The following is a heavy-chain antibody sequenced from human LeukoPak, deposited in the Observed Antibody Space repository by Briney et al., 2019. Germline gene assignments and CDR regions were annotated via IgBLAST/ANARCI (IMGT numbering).Heavy chain of an antibody. CDR2: ISGYNGNT. CDR3: ARGYYGSSDYPTYFDY. V-gene: IGHV1-18*01. J-gene: IGHJ4*02. Sequence: ASVRVSCKASGYTFSNYGISWVRQAPGQGLEWMGWISGYNGNTNYAQKLQGRVTMTTDTSTYTAYMELRSLRSDDTAVYYCARGYYGSSDYPTYFDYWGQGTLVTVSS. CDR1: GYTFSNYG. D-gene: IGHD3-22*01.